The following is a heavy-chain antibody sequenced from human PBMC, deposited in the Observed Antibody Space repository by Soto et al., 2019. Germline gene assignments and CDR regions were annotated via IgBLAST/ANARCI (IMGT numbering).Heavy chain of an antibody. CDR3: ARATVTYAFDI. CDR2: ISSSSSYI. D-gene: IGHD4-17*01. CDR1: GFTFSSYT. Sequence: EVQLVESGGGLVRPGGSLSLPCEPSGFTFSSYTMNWFRKAPGRGLEWVSSISSSSSYIYYADSVKGRFTISRDNAKNSLYLQMNSLRAEDTAVYYCARATVTYAFDIWGQGTMVTVSS. V-gene: IGHV3-21*01. J-gene: IGHJ3*02.